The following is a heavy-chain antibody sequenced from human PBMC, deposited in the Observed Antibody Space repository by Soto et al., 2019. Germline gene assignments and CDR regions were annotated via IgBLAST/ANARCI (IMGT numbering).Heavy chain of an antibody. D-gene: IGHD3-10*01. J-gene: IGHJ6*04. CDR1: GGTFSSYA. V-gene: IGHV1-69*13. Sequence: ASVKVSCKASGGTFSSYAISWVRQAPGQGLEWMGGIIPIFGTANYAQKFQGRVTITADESTSTAYMELSSLRSEDTAVYYCARDWVGYYGSGSQVTQSDYYYGMDVWGKGTTVTVS. CDR3: ARDWVGYYGSGSQVTQSDYYYGMDV. CDR2: IIPIFGTA.